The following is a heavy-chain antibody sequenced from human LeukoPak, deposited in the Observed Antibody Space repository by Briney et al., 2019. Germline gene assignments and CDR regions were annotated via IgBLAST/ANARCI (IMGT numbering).Heavy chain of an antibody. CDR3: ASAPLKHAFDI. Sequence: PGGSLRLSCAASGFTFSSYAMSWVRQAPGKGLEWVSVIYSGGSTYYADSVKGRFTISRHNSKNTLYLQMNSLRAEDTAVYYCASAPLKHAFDIWGQGTMVTVSS. CDR2: IYSGGST. CDR1: GFTFSSYA. J-gene: IGHJ3*02. V-gene: IGHV3-53*04.